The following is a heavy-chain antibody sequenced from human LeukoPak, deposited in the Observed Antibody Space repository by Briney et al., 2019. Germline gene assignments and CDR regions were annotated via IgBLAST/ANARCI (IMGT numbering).Heavy chain of an antibody. J-gene: IGHJ4*02. D-gene: IGHD6-25*01. CDR3: ARDRQRAAAYYFDH. CDR2: IAADGRDK. Sequence: PGRSLRLSCAASGFIFSNYAMHWVRQAPGKGLEWVAVIAADGRDKHHADSVKGRFTISRDNSKNAVYLEMNSLRAEDTAVYYCARDRQRAAAYYFDHWGQRTLVTASS. V-gene: IGHV3-30*04. CDR1: GFIFSNYA.